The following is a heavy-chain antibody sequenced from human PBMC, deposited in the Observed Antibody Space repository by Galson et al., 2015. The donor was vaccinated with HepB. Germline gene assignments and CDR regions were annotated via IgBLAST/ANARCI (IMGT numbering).Heavy chain of an antibody. Sequence: SLRLSCAGSGFLFSNYGLHWVRQAPGKGLEWVSTLSYDGSDRYYADSVRGRFTNSRDNSKKMLYLHMNSPRAEDTAVYYCAREGLDDILTGSLVAYNWFGPWGQGTLVTVSS. J-gene: IGHJ5*02. D-gene: IGHD3-9*01. CDR2: LSYDGSDR. CDR1: GFLFSNYG. V-gene: IGHV3-30*03. CDR3: AREGLDDILTGSLVAYNWFGP.